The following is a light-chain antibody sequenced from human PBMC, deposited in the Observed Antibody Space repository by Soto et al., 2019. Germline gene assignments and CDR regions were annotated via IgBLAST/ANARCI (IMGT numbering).Light chain of an antibody. J-gene: IGKJ4*01. CDR2: DAS. CDR1: QSVSRY. CDR3: QQRINWPLT. V-gene: IGKV3-11*01. Sequence: EIVLTQSPATLSLPPGERATLSCRASQSVSRYLAWYQQKPGQAPRLLIYDASNRATGIPARFSGSGSGTDFTLPISSLEPEIFAVYYCQQRINWPLTFGVPTQVEI.